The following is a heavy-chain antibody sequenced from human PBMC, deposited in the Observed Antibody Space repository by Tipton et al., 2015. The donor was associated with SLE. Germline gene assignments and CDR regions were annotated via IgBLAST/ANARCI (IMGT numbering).Heavy chain of an antibody. D-gene: IGHD6-13*01. J-gene: IGHJ5*02. Sequence: TLSLTCAVYGASFSGYYWTWIRQAPGKGLEWIGSIYYSGSTYYNPSLKSRVTISVDTSKNQFSLKLSSVTAADTAVYYCARRYSSSWFSDNWFDPWGQGTLVTVSS. CDR2: IYYSGST. CDR1: GASFSGYY. V-gene: IGHV4-34*01. CDR3: ARRYSSSWFSDNWFDP.